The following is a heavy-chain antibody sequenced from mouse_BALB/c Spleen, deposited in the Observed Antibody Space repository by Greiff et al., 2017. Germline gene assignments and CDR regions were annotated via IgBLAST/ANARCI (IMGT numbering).Heavy chain of an antibody. CDR1: GFTFSSYG. V-gene: IGHV5-6-3*01. J-gene: IGHJ3*01. CDR2: INSNGGST. Sequence: EVKVVESGGGLVQPGGSLKLSCAASGFTFSSYGMSWVRQTPDKRLELVATINSNGGSTYYPDSVKGRFTISRDNAKNTLYLQMSSLKSEDTAMYYCARYGNSFAYWGQGTLVTVSA. D-gene: IGHD2-1*01. CDR3: ARYGNSFAY.